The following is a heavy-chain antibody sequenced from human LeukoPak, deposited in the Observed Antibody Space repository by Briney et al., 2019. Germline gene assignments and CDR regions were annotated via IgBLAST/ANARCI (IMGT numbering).Heavy chain of an antibody. D-gene: IGHD6-13*01. V-gene: IGHV3-21*01. J-gene: IGHJ6*02. CDR1: GFTFSSYS. Sequence: GGSLRLSCAASGFTFSSYSMNWVRQAPGKGLEWVSSISSSSSYIYYADSVKGRFTISRDNAKNSLYLQMSSLRAEDTAVYYCARDRVAAAGTLYYYYGMDVWGQGTTVTVSS. CDR2: ISSSSSYI. CDR3: ARDRVAAAGTLYYYYGMDV.